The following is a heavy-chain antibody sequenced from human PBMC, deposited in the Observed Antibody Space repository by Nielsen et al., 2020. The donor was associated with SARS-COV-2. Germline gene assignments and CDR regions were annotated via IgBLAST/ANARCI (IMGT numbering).Heavy chain of an antibody. CDR3: AKDSSIDGYYYYTGMDA. J-gene: IGHJ6*02. CDR2: VSYDGSQK. D-gene: IGHD5-24*01. V-gene: IGHV3-30*18. Sequence: GGSLRLSCAASGFTFSNYVMNWVRQSPGKGLEWVAVVSYDGSQKYYGDSVKGRFTVSRDNSKNTLFLQMTSLGAEDTAVYYCAKDSSIDGYYYYTGMDAWGQGTTVTVSS. CDR1: GFTFSNYV.